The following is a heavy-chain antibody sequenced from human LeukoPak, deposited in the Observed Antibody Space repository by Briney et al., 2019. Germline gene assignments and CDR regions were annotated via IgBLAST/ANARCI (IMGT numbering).Heavy chain of an antibody. CDR1: GFTFSSYG. J-gene: IGHJ5*02. CDR2: IKRDGSQK. V-gene: IGHV3-7*01. Sequence: QAGGSLRLSCAASGFTFSSYGMHWVRQAPGKGLEWVAHIKRDGSQKYYLDSVKGRFTISRDNAKNSLYLQMNSLRVEDTAVYYCARLGLEVGGPNWFDPWGQGTLVTVSS. CDR3: ARLGLEVGGPNWFDP. D-gene: IGHD1-1*01.